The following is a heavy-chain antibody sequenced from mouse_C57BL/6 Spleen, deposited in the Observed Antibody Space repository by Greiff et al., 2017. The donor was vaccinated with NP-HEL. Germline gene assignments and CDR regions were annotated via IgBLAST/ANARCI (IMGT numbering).Heavy chain of an antibody. J-gene: IGHJ1*03. Sequence: QVTLKVSGPGILQPSQTLSLTCSFSGFSLSTFGMGVGWIRQPSGMGLEWLAHIWWDDDKSYNPALKSRLPTSKDTSKNQVFLKSANVDTANTATYYCARIADYSNYNWYFDVWGTGTTVTVSS. CDR1: GFSLSTFGMG. CDR3: ARIADYSNYNWYFDV. D-gene: IGHD2-5*01. CDR2: IWWDDDK. V-gene: IGHV8-8*01.